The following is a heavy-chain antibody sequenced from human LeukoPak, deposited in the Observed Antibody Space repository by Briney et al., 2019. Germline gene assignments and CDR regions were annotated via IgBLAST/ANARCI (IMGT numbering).Heavy chain of an antibody. Sequence: SETLSLTCTVSGGSISSGGYSWTWIRQPPGKGLEWIGYINDRGSTYSNPSLKSRDTISVDTSKNQFSLKLTSLTATNTAVYYCARGNRGYSYYYDYWGQGTLVTVSS. D-gene: IGHD5-18*01. J-gene: IGHJ4*02. V-gene: IGHV4-30-4*08. CDR2: INDRGST. CDR3: ARGNRGYSYYYDY. CDR1: GGSISSGGYS.